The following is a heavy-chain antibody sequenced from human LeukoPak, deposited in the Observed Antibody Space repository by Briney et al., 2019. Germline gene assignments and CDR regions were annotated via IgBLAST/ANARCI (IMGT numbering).Heavy chain of an antibody. CDR3: ARIYSGPVLYYYYYGMDV. J-gene: IGHJ6*02. V-gene: IGHV1-8*01. CDR2: MNPNSGNT. D-gene: IGHD1-26*01. Sequence: ASVKVSCKASGYTFTSYDINWVRPATGQGLEWMGWMNPNSGNTGSAQKFQGRVTMTRNTSISTAYMELSSLRSEDTAVYYCARIYSGPVLYYYYYGMDVWGQGTTVTVSS. CDR1: GYTFTSYD.